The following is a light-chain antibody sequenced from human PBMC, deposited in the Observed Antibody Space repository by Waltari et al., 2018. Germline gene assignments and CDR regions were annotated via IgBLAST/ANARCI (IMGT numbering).Light chain of an antibody. CDR3: QQRSLWPLT. CDR2: DTS. V-gene: IGKV3-11*01. J-gene: IGKJ4*01. CDR1: ESVSRY. Sequence: EIVSPQSPATPSLLAGERATLSCRASESVSRYLGWYQQKPGQAPRLLIYDTSIRATGVPARFIGSGYGTDFTLTISSLEPEDFALYFCQQRSLWPLTFGGGTKVEI.